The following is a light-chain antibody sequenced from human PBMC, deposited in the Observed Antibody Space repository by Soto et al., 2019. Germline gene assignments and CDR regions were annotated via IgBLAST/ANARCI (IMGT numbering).Light chain of an antibody. J-gene: IGLJ1*01. V-gene: IGLV2-8*01. CDR3: SSYAGSNNYV. CDR2: EVS. CDR1: SSDVGAYNY. Sequence: QSALTQPPSASGSPEQSVTISCTGTSSDVGAYNYVSWYQQHPGKAPKLMIYEVSKRPSGVPDRFSGSKSGNTASLTVSGLQAEDEADYYCSSYAGSNNYVFGTGTKLTVL.